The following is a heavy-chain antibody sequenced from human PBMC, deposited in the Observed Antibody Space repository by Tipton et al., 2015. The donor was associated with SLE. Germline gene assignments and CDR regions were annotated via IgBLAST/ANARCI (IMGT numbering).Heavy chain of an antibody. V-gene: IGHV4-59*01. D-gene: IGHD2/OR15-2a*01. CDR1: GGSISSYY. Sequence: TLSLTCTVSGGSISSYYWSWIRQPPGKGLEWIGYIYYSGSTNYNPSLKSRVTISVDTSKNQFSLKLSSVTAADTAVYYCARLRLSAFDIWGQGTMATVSS. J-gene: IGHJ3*02. CDR2: IYYSGST. CDR3: ARLRLSAFDI.